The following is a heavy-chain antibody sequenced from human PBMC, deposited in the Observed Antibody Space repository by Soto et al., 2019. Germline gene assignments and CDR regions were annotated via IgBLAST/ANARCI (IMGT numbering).Heavy chain of an antibody. D-gene: IGHD1-26*01. V-gene: IGHV3-33*01. CDR1: GFTFSSYG. CDR3: ASLPPSGDADHY. CDR2: IWYDGSNK. J-gene: IGHJ4*02. Sequence: GGSLRLSCAASGFTFSSYGMHWVRQAPGKGLEWVAVIWYDGSNKYYADSVKGRFTISRDNSKNTLYLQMNSLRAEDTAVYYCASLPPSGDADHYWGQGTLVTVSS.